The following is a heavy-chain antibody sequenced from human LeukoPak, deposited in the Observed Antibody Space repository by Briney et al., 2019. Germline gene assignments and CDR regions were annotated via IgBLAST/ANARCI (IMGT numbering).Heavy chain of an antibody. CDR3: ATATGSQYAEYFQH. CDR2: ITSNGGST. D-gene: IGHD2-15*01. CDR1: GFTFSRYA. Sequence: PGGSLRLSCAASGFTFSRYAMHWVRQAPGKGLEYVSAITSNGGSTYYANSVKGRFTISRDNSKNTLYLQLGSLRAEDMAMYYCATATGSQYAEYFQHRGQGTLVTVSS. J-gene: IGHJ1*01. V-gene: IGHV3-64*01.